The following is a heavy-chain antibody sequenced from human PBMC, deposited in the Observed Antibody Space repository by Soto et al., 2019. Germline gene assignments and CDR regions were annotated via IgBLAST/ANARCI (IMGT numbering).Heavy chain of an antibody. CDR2: IYYTGRT. D-gene: IGHD2-2*01. CDR1: GDSVRSGSFY. J-gene: IGHJ4*02. V-gene: IGHV4-61*01. Sequence: QVQLQESGPGRVKPSETLSLTCSVSGDSVRSGSFYWSWIRQPPGRGLEWIGYIYYTGRTSYNPSLQNRVTISIDTSKNQFSLNLTPVTAADTAVYYCARDSTAFLFDYWGQGALVTVSS. CDR3: ARDSTAFLFDY.